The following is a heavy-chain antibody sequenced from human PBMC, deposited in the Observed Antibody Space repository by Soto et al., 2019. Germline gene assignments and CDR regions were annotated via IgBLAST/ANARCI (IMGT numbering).Heavy chain of an antibody. J-gene: IGHJ3*02. D-gene: IGHD1-20*01. CDR1: GYTFTSYG. CDR2: MNPNSGNT. V-gene: IGHV1-8*02. CDR3: ARITADDAFDI. Sequence: ASVKVSCKASGYTFTSYGISWVRQAPGQVLEWMGWMNPNSGNTGYAQKFQGRVTMTRNTSISTAYMELSSLSSEDTAVYYCARITADDAFDIWGQGTMVTVSS.